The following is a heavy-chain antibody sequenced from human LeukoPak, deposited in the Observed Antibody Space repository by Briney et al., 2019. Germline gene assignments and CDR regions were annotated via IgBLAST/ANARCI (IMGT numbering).Heavy chain of an antibody. V-gene: IGHV1-18*01. D-gene: IGHD6-13*01. Sequence: ASVKVSCKASGYTYTNYGISWVRQAPGQGLEWMGWISGYNGHTNYAQKLQGRVTMTTHTSTSTAYMELSRLRSDDTAVYYCARERGEAAAGTYYYYYYMDVWGKGTTVTISS. CDR3: ARERGEAAAGTYYYYYYMDV. CDR1: GYTYTNYG. J-gene: IGHJ6*03. CDR2: ISGYNGHT.